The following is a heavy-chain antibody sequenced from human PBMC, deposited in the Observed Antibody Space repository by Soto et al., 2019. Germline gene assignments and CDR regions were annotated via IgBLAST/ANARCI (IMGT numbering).Heavy chain of an antibody. Sequence: GGSLRLSCAASGFTFSSYEMNWVRQAPGKGLEWVSYISSSGSTIYYADSVKGRFTISRDSAKNTVYLEMNSLSIEDAAVYYCAKEPPGGWHWVDNWGRGTLVTVSS. D-gene: IGHD6-19*01. CDR1: GFTFSSYE. CDR2: ISSSGSTI. V-gene: IGHV3-48*03. CDR3: AKEPPGGWHWVDN. J-gene: IGHJ4*02.